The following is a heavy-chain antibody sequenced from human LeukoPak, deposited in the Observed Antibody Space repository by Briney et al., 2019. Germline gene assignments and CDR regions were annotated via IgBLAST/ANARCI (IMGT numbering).Heavy chain of an antibody. CDR2: IYYSGST. CDR3: ARQIWFGELFDY. J-gene: IGHJ4*02. V-gene: IGHV4-39*07. CDR1: GGSISSSDYY. Sequence: SETLSLTCAVSGGSISSSDYYWGWIRQPPGKGLEWIGTIYYSGSTYYNPFLRSRVTISVDTSKNQFSLKLSSVTAADTAVYYCARQIWFGELFDYWGQGTLVTVSS. D-gene: IGHD3-10*01.